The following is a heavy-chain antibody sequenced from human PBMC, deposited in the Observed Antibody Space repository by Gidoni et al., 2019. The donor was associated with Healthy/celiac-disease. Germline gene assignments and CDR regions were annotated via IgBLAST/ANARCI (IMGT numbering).Heavy chain of an antibody. J-gene: IGHJ2*01. CDR1: GGSFSGYY. V-gene: IGHV4-34*01. Sequence: QVQLQQWGAGLLTPSETLSLTCAVYGGSFSGYYWSWIRQPPGKGLEWIGEINHSGSTNYNPARKSRVTISVDTSKNQFSLKLSSVTAADTAVYYCARGLSFDLWGRGTLVTVSS. CDR3: ARGLSFDL. CDR2: INHSGST.